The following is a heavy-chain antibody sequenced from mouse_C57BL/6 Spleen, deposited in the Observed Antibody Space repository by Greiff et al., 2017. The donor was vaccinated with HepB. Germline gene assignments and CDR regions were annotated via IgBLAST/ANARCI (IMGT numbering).Heavy chain of an antibody. D-gene: IGHD2-4*01. CDR2: INYDGSST. J-gene: IGHJ1*03. CDR1: GFTFSDYY. V-gene: IGHV5-16*01. Sequence: DVMLVESEGGLVQPGSSMKLSCTASGFTFSDYYMAWVRQVPEKGLEWVANINYDGSSTYYLDSLKSRFIISRDNAKNILYLQMSSLKSEDTATYYCARDLGYDYDWYFDVWGTGTTVTVSS. CDR3: ARDLGYDYDWYFDV.